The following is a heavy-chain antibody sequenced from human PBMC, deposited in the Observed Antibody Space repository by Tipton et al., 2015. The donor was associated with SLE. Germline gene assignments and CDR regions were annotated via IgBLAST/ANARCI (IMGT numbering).Heavy chain of an antibody. CDR3: AKHVVDDFWIAFDY. J-gene: IGHJ4*02. CDR1: GFTFSSND. D-gene: IGHD3-3*01. Sequence: SLRLSCAASGFTFSSNDMHGVRQPTGKGLEWVSAIGRGGDTYYSDSVKGRFSISRENAMNSLFLQMDSLRAEDTAIYYCAKHVVDDFWIAFDYWGQGTLVTVSS. V-gene: IGHV3-13*01. CDR2: IGRGGDT.